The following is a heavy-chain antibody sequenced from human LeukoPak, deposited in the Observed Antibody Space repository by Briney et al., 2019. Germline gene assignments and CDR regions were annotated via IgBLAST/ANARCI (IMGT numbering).Heavy chain of an antibody. J-gene: IGHJ4*02. CDR1: GFTFSSYA. CDR2: ISYDGSNK. D-gene: IGHD4-23*01. Sequence: GGSLRLSCAASGFTFSSYAMHWVRQAPGKGLEWVAVISYDGSNKYYADSVKGRFTISRDNSKNTLYLQMNSLRAEDKAVYYCARATTVVTPFDYWGQGTLVTVSS. CDR3: ARATTVVTPFDY. V-gene: IGHV3-30-3*01.